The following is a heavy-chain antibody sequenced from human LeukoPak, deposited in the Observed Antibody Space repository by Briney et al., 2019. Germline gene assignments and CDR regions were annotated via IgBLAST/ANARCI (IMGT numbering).Heavy chain of an antibody. D-gene: IGHD1-26*01. V-gene: IGHV3-11*04. CDR2: ISSSGSTM. CDR1: GFSFSDYY. CDR3: ARDPGSYYVGAFDI. J-gene: IGHJ3*02. Sequence: EGSLRLSCAASGFSFSDYYMSWIRQAPGKGLEWLSYISSSGSTMYYAESVKGRFTISRDNAKNSLYLQMNSLRAEDTAVYYCARDPGSYYVGAFDIWGQGTMVTVSS.